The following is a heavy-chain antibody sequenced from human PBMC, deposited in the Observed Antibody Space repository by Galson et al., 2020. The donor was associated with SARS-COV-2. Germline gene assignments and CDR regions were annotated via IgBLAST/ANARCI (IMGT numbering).Heavy chain of an antibody. CDR3: ARGAGFWELLVVWVDYYYYMDV. CDR1: GYTFTGYY. V-gene: IGHV1-2*06. D-gene: IGHD3-10*01. CDR2: INPNSGGT. J-gene: IGHJ6*03. Sequence: ASVKVSCKASGYTFTGYYMHWVRQAPGQGLEWMGRINPNSGGTNYAQKFQGRVTMTRDTSISTAYMELSRLRSDDTAVYYCARGAGFWELLVVWVDYYYYMDVWGKGTTVTISS.